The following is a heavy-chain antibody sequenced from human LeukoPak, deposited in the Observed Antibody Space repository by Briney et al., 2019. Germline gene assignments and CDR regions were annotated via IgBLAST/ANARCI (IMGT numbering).Heavy chain of an antibody. Sequence: PAGSLRLSCAASGFSVSNTYMSWVRQAQGKGLEWVSIIYSGDSGVSTYYADSVNGRITISRHNSKNTLYLQMSSLRAEDTAVYFCARSAARLRYYYAMDVWGQGTTVTVCS. D-gene: IGHD6-6*01. CDR1: GFSVSNTY. CDR3: ARSAARLRYYYAMDV. CDR2: IYSGDSGVST. J-gene: IGHJ6*02. V-gene: IGHV3-53*04.